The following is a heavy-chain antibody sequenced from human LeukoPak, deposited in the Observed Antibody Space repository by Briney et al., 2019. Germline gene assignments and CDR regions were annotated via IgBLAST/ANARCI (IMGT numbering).Heavy chain of an antibody. CDR2: IYHSGST. D-gene: IGHD1-7*01. CDR3: ARTPLTGTNWFDP. V-gene: IGHV4-31*02. Sequence: SQTLSLTCTVSGGSIRSNNYYWSWIRQDPAKGLEWIGYIYHSGSTYYNPSLKSRVIISLDTSKNQFSLKLKSVTAADTAVYYCARTPLTGTNWFDPWGQGTLVTVSS. J-gene: IGHJ5*02. CDR1: GGSIRSNNYY.